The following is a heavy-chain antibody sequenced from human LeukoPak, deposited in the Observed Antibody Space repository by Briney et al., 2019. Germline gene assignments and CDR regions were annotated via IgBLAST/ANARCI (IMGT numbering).Heavy chain of an antibody. V-gene: IGHV3-21*01. CDR3: ASYSSG. D-gene: IGHD6-25*01. Sequence: GGSLRLSCTVSGFTFSSNSMSWVRQAPGKGLEWVSSISGSSTYIYYADSVKGRFTTSRDNAKNSLYLQMNSLRAEDTAVYYCASYSSGWGPGTLVTVSS. J-gene: IGHJ4*02. CDR2: ISGSSTYI. CDR1: GFTFSSNS.